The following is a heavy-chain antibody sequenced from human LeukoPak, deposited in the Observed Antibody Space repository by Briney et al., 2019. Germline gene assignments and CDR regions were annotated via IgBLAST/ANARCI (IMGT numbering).Heavy chain of an antibody. CDR3: ARRALYYYDSSGYRRPYWYFDL. D-gene: IGHD3-22*01. J-gene: IGHJ2*01. Sequence: SETLSLTCTVSGGSISSYYWSWIRQPPGKGLEWIGYIYYSGSTNYNPSLKSRVTISVDTSKNQFSLKLSSVTAADTAVYYCARRALYYYDSSGYRRPYWYFDLWGRGTLVTVSS. V-gene: IGHV4-59*08. CDR2: IYYSGST. CDR1: GGSISSYY.